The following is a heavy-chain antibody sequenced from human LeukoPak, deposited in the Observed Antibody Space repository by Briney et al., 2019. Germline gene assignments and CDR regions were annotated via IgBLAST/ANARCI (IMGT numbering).Heavy chain of an antibody. Sequence: GGSLRLSCAASGFTFISYGMHWVRQAPGKGLEWVAFIRYDGSNKYYADSVKGRFTISRDNSKNTVYLEVISLTDEDTAVYYCAKDDAWLRFGEWSQGTLVTVSS. CDR3: AKDDAWLRFGE. D-gene: IGHD3-10*01. CDR2: IRYDGSNK. J-gene: IGHJ4*02. CDR1: GFTFISYG. V-gene: IGHV3-30*02.